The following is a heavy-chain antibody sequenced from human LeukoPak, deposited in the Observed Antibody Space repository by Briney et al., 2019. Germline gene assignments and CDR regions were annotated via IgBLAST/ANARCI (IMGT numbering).Heavy chain of an antibody. J-gene: IGHJ4*02. D-gene: IGHD6-13*01. CDR3: ARGSKAAPGTFDY. Sequence: SETLSLTCSVSGGSIRKYYWSWIRQPPGKGLEWIGYIYCIGTTNYNPSLKSRVTISVDTSTDQFSLKLKSVTATDTAVYYCARGSKAAPGTFDYWGQGTLVTVSS. V-gene: IGHV4-59*01. CDR1: GGSIRKYY. CDR2: IYCIGTT.